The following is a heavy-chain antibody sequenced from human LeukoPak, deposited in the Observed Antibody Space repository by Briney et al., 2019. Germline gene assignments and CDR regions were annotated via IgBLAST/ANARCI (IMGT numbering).Heavy chain of an antibody. Sequence: PGGSLRLSCAASGFTFSSYSMNWVRQAPGKGLEGVSYISSSSSTIYYADSVKGRFTISRDNAKNSLYLQMNSLRAEDTAVFYCARVGDGYNVGFDYCGQGTLVTVSS. CDR1: GFTFSSYS. D-gene: IGHD5-24*01. V-gene: IGHV3-48*01. J-gene: IGHJ4*02. CDR3: ARVGDGYNVGFDY. CDR2: ISSSSSTI.